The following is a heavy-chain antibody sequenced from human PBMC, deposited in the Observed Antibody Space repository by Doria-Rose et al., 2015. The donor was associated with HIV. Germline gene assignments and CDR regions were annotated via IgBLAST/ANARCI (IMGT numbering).Heavy chain of an antibody. V-gene: IGHV4-31*04. D-gene: IGHD3-3*01. CDR1: GASVSSRGYY. Sequence: QVRLQESGPGLVKPSETLSLTCSVSGASVSSRGYYWNWIRQVPGKGLESLGYTYYTGTSDYSLSLKSRLNMAVDTSKNQFSLKLSFVTVADTAVYYCARMGSYRELDYWGQGALVIVSA. J-gene: IGHJ4*02. CDR3: ARMGSYRELDY. CDR2: TYYTGTS.